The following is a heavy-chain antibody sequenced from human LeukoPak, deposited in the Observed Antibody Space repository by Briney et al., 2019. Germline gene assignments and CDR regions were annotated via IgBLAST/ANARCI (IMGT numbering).Heavy chain of an antibody. CDR3: ARENSLPIAVAAYFDY. CDR1: GFTFSSNG. D-gene: IGHD6-19*01. V-gene: IGHV3-23*01. Sequence: GGSLRLSCAASGFTFSSNGMSWVRQAPGKGLEWVSAISGSGGSTYYADSVKGRFTISRDNSKNTLYLQMNSLRAEDTALYYCARENSLPIAVAAYFDYWGQGTLVTVSS. J-gene: IGHJ4*02. CDR2: ISGSGGST.